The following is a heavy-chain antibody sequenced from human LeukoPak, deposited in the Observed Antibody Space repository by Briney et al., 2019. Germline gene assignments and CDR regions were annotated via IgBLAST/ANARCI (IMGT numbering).Heavy chain of an antibody. D-gene: IGHD3-16*02. CDR3: ARIGLGGLSGKRLGAFDI. Sequence: ASVNVSCTASGYTFTSYGISWVRQAPGQGLEWMGWISAYNGNTNYAQKLQGRVTMTTDTSTSTAYMELRSLRSDDTAVYYCARIGLGGLSGKRLGAFDIWGQGTMVTVSS. J-gene: IGHJ3*02. V-gene: IGHV1-18*01. CDR2: ISAYNGNT. CDR1: GYTFTSYG.